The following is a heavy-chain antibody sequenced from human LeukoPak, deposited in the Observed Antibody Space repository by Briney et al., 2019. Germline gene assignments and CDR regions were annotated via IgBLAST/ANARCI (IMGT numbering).Heavy chain of an antibody. CDR1: GFPFSSHG. CDR3: ARLRNYAFDI. D-gene: IGHD5-24*01. Sequence: GGSLRLSCAASGFPFSSHGMSWVRQAPGKGLEWVANIKQDGREKYYVDSVKGRFTISRDNAKNSLYLQVNSLRAEDTAVYYCARLRNYAFDIWGQGTMVTVSS. J-gene: IGHJ3*02. V-gene: IGHV3-7*01. CDR2: IKQDGREK.